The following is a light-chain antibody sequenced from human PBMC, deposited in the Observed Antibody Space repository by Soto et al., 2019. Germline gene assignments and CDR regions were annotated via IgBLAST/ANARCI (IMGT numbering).Light chain of an antibody. CDR1: QSVRNGY. CDR2: AAS. Sequence: DIVLAQSPGTLSLSPGERATLSCRASQSVRNGYLAWYQQKPGQAPRLLIYAASTRATGIPDRFSGSGSGTDFTLTISRLEPEDVAVYYCQHYDNSATFGQGTRLEIK. V-gene: IGKV3-20*01. J-gene: IGKJ5*01. CDR3: QHYDNSAT.